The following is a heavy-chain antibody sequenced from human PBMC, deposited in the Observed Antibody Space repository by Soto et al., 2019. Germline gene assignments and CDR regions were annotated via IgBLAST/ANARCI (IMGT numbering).Heavy chain of an antibody. V-gene: IGHV4-4*02. D-gene: IGHD4-17*01. CDR2: IYHSGST. Sequence: QVQLQESGPGLVKPSGTLSLTCAVSGGSISSSNWWSWVRQPPGKGLEWIGEIYHSGSTNYNPSLKRRXXIXVXXSTNQFSLKLSSVTAADTAVYYCARGLDYENAFDIWGQGTMVTVSS. J-gene: IGHJ3*02. CDR3: ARGLDYENAFDI. CDR1: GGSISSSNW.